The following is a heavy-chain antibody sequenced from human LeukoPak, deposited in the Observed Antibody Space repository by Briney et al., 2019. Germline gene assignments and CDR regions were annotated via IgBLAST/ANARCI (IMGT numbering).Heavy chain of an antibody. J-gene: IGHJ3*02. V-gene: IGHV4-59*08. D-gene: IGHD3-10*01. CDR2: IYYSGST. Sequence: RASETLSLTCTVSGGSISSYYWSWIRQPPGKGLEWIGYIYYSGSTNYNPSLKSRVTISVDTSKNQFSLKLSSVTAADTAVYYCARHRITMVRGVIITANDAFDIWGQGIMVTVSS. CDR1: GGSISSYY. CDR3: ARHRITMVRGVIITANDAFDI.